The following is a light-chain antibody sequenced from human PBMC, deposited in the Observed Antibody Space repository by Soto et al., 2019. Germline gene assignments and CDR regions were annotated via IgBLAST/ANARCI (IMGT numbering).Light chain of an antibody. CDR1: QSVSSNS. V-gene: IGKV3-20*01. CDR2: RAS. CDR3: QQYGSSPIT. J-gene: IGKJ5*01. Sequence: ENVLTQSPGTLSLSPGERATLSCRASQSVSSNSLVWYQQKPGQAPRVLIYRASTRATGIPDRFSGRGSGTDFTLTISRLEPEDFAVYYCQQYGSSPITFGQGTRLEIK.